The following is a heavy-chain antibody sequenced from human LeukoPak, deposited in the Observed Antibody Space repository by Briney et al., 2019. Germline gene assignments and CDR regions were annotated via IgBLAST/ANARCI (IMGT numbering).Heavy chain of an antibody. J-gene: IGHJ6*03. CDR2: INWNGGST. V-gene: IGHV3-20*04. D-gene: IGHD5-18*01. Sequence: GGSLRLSCAASGFTFDVYGMSWVRQAPGKGLEWVSGINWNGGSTGYADSVKGRFTISRDNAKNSLYLQMNSLRAEDTALYYCARDHTAFSYYMDVWGKGTTVTLSS. CDR1: GFTFDVYG. CDR3: ARDHTAFSYYMDV.